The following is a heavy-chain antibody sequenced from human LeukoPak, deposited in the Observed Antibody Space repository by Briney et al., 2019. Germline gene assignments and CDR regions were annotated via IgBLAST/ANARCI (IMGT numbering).Heavy chain of an antibody. D-gene: IGHD6-19*01. CDR2: ISAYNGNT. Sequence: ASVQVSCKASGYTFTSYGISWVRQAPGQGLEWMGCISAYNGNTNYAQKLQGRVTMTTDTFTSTAYMELRSLRSDDTAVYYCARAEYSSCWRPFDYWGQGTLVTVSS. V-gene: IGHV1-18*01. CDR1: GYTFTSYG. J-gene: IGHJ4*02. CDR3: ARAEYSSCWRPFDY.